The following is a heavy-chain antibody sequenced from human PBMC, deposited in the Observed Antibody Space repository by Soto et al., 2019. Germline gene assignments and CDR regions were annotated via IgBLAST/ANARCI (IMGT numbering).Heavy chain of an antibody. J-gene: IGHJ6*02. CDR2: IIPMFGIA. Sequence: SVKVSCKGSGGNRYTITWVRQAPGQGLEWMGRIIPMFGIATYAQNFQGRVTISADKSTSTAYMELSSLRSEDTAVYYCARDSGRSDVVPAAISAMDVWGQGTTVTVSS. CDR1: GGNRYT. D-gene: IGHD2-2*01. CDR3: ARDSGRSDVVPAAISAMDV. V-gene: IGHV1-69*04.